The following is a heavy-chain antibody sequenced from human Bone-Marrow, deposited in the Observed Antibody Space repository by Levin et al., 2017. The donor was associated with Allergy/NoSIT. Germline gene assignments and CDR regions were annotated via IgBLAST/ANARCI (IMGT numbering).Heavy chain of an antibody. D-gene: IGHD2/OR15-2a*01. CDR1: GGTFSSYA. J-gene: IGHJ2*01. V-gene: IGHV1-69*13. CDR2: IIPIFGTA. Sequence: SVKVSCKASGGTFSSYAISWVRQAPGQGLEWMGGIIPIFGTANYAQKFQGRVTITADESTSTAYMELSSLRSEDTAVYYCARDRRLQNRRYFDLWGRGTLVTVSS. CDR3: ARDRRLQNRRYFDL.